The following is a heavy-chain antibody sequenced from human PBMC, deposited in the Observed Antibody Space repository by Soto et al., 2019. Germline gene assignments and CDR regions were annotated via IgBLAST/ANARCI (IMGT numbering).Heavy chain of an antibody. D-gene: IGHD3-3*01. CDR3: AKGQRGRSVGRDV. V-gene: IGHV3-30*18. Sequence: QMRLVESGGGVVQPGRSLRLSCLVSGFTLGYYGTHWVRQAPGKGLEWVAHLSYDGVYTAYADSVKGRFTISSDSSKITVCLQRDSLTTDDTAVDYCAKGQRGRSVGRDVWGQGTNVTVSS. J-gene: IGHJ6*02. CDR2: LSYDGVYT. CDR1: GFTLGYYG.